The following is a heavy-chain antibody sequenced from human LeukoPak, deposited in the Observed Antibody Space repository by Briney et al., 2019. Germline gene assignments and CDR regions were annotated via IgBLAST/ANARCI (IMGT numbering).Heavy chain of an antibody. V-gene: IGHV4-59*01. CDR3: ARWWDYGGSRWFDP. D-gene: IGHD4-17*01. CDR1: GGSISSYY. CDR2: IYYSGST. Sequence: SETLSLTCTVSGGSISSYYWSWIRQPPGKGLEWIGYIYYSGSTNYNPSLKSRVTISVDTSKNQFSLKLSSVTAADTAVYYCARWWDYGGSRWFDPWGQGALVTVSS. J-gene: IGHJ5*02.